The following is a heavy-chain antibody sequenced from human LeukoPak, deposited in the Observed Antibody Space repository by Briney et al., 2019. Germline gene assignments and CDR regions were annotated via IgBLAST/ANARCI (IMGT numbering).Heavy chain of an antibody. J-gene: IGHJ4*02. D-gene: IGHD6-13*01. CDR2: INHSGST. CDR3: ARGSYTSTYSFDY. CDR1: GGSISSGSYY. V-gene: IGHV4-39*07. Sequence: SETLSLTCTVSGGSISSGSYYWDWIRQPPGKGLEWIGEINHSGSTSYNPSLKSRVTISVDTSKNQFSLKLSSVTAADTAVYYCARGSYTSTYSFDYWGQGTLVTVSS.